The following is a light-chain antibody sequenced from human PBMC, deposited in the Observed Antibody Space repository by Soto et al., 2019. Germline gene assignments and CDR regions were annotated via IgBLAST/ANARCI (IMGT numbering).Light chain of an antibody. Sequence: QTALTQPPCATGSPAQSGTISCTGTKNDIGVFNVVPWYQQQPGKAPRMIIYEVVQRPSGVPDRFYGSKSGTTASLTVSGLQVADEADYFCKSYAGINTYVFGSGTTVTVL. J-gene: IGLJ1*01. CDR1: KNDIGVFNV. V-gene: IGLV2-8*01. CDR3: KSYAGINTYV. CDR2: EVV.